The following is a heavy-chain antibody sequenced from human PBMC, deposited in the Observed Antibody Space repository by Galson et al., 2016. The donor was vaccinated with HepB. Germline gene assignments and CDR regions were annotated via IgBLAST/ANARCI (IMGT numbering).Heavy chain of an antibody. D-gene: IGHD1-26*01. J-gene: IGHJ4*02. CDR1: GFTFSSYS. CDR3: ARGDIVGAIFDY. Sequence: SLRLSCAASGFTFSSYSMNWVRQAPGKGLGWVSSISSSSSYIYYADSVKGRFTISRDNAKNSLYLQMNSLRAEDTAVYYCARGDIVGAIFDYWGQGTLVTVFS. V-gene: IGHV3-21*01. CDR2: ISSSSSYI.